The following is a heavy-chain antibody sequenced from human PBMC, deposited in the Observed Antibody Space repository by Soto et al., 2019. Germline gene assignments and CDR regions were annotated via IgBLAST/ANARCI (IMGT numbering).Heavy chain of an antibody. V-gene: IGHV1-46*01. CDR1: GYTFTSYY. CDR2: INPSGGST. CDR3: ARDYYRSGRAPDSSGYYSAY. D-gene: IGHD3-22*01. Sequence: GASVKVSCKASGYTFTSYYMHWVRQAPGQGLEWMGIINPSGGSTSYAQKFQGRVTMTRDTSTSTVYMELSSLRSEDTAVYYFARDYYRSGRAPDSSGYYSAYWGQGTLVTVSS. J-gene: IGHJ4*02.